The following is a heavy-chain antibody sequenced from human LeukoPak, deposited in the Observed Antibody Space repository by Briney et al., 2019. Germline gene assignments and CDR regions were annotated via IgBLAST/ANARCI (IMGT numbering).Heavy chain of an antibody. CDR3: ARGPDVDGYIHAPFDY. D-gene: IGHD5-24*01. CDR1: GLTISRHY. Sequence: PGGSLRLSCAASGLTISRHYMRWVRQAPGKGLEWVALSYSGGSTYYADSVECRFTISRDNSKSVLFLQMNSLRADDPAVYYCARGPDVDGYIHAPFDYWGQGALVTVSS. V-gene: IGHV3-53*01. CDR2: SYSGGST. J-gene: IGHJ4*02.